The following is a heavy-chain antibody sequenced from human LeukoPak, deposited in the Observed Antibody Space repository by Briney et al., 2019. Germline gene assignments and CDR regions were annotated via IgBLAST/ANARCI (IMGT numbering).Heavy chain of an antibody. D-gene: IGHD1-14*01. CDR1: GGSISSGGYS. Sequence: SQTLSLTCAVSGGSISSGGYSWSWIRQPPGKGLEWIGYIYHSGSTYYNPSLKSRVTISVDRSKNQFSLKLSSVTAADTAVYYCASTLLEPLGIDAFDIWGQGTMVTVSS. CDR2: IYHSGST. V-gene: IGHV4-30-2*01. CDR3: ASTLLEPLGIDAFDI. J-gene: IGHJ3*02.